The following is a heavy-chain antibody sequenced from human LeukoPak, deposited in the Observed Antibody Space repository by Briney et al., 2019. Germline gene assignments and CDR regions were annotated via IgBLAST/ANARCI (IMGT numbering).Heavy chain of an antibody. CDR2: ISYDGSNK. J-gene: IGHJ4*02. Sequence: PGRSLRLSCAASGFTFSSYGMHWVRQAPGKGLEWVAVISYDGSNKYYADSVKGRFTISRDNSKNTLYLQMNSLRAEDTAVYYCAKQLQRIAVAGLFDYWGQGTLVTVSS. D-gene: IGHD6-19*01. CDR1: GFTFSSYG. V-gene: IGHV3-30*18. CDR3: AKQLQRIAVAGLFDY.